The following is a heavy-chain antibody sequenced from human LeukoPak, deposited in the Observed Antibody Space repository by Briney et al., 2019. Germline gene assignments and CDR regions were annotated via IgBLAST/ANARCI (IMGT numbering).Heavy chain of an antibody. V-gene: IGHV1-18*04. Sequence: GASVKVSCKASDTFTSYGISWVRQAPGQGLEWMGWISAYSGNTNYAQKLQGRVTMTTDTSTSTAYMELRSLRSDDTAVYYCARDYYGSGSYFSIDYWGQGTLVTVSS. CDR2: ISAYSGNT. J-gene: IGHJ4*02. D-gene: IGHD3-10*01. CDR1: DTFTSYG. CDR3: ARDYYGSGSYFSIDY.